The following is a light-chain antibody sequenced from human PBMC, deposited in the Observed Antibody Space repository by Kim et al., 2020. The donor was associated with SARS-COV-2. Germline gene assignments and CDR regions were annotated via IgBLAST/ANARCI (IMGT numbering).Light chain of an antibody. CDR2: DTG. V-gene: IGLV7-46*01. Sequence: PGATVTHTCDASTGPVPSGTFPYWFQQKPGQAPRTLIYDTGNRHSRTPARFSGSLLGGKAALTLSAAQPEDEADYYCLLSYSDSRVFGGGTQLTVL. J-gene: IGLJ2*01. CDR1: TGPVPSGTF. CDR3: LLSYSDSRV.